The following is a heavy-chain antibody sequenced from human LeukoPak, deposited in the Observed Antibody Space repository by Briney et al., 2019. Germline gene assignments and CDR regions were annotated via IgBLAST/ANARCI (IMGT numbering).Heavy chain of an antibody. J-gene: IGHJ4*02. CDR2: IYYRGNT. D-gene: IGHD5-24*01. V-gene: IGHV4-39*01. Sequence: PETLSLTCTVSGGSISSSSFYWGWIRQPPGKGLEWIGSIYYRGNTYYNPSLKSRVTISVDTSKNQFSLKLSSVTAADTAVYYCARSRDGYISTFDYWGQGTLVTVSS. CDR3: ARSRDGYISTFDY. CDR1: GGSISSSSFY.